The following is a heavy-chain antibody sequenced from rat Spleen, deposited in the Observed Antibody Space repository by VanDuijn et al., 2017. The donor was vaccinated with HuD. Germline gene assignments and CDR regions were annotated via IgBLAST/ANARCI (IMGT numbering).Heavy chain of an antibody. D-gene: IGHD1-11*01. CDR2: ITNTGGST. V-gene: IGHV5-31*01. CDR3: ARLAYGGYRYYFDY. CDR1: GFTFNNYW. Sequence: EVQLVESGGGLVQPGRSLKLSCVASGFTFNNYWMTWIRQAPGKGLEWVASITNTGGSTYYPDSVKGRFTISRDNAKSTLYLQMNSLRSEDTATYYCARLAYGGYRYYFDYWGQGVMVTVAS. J-gene: IGHJ2*01.